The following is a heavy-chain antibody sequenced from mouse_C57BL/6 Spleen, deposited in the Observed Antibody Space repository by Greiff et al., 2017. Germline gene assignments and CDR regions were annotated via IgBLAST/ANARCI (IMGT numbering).Heavy chain of an antibody. CDR1: GYAFSSSW. CDR3: ANSNYGYFDV. CDR2: IYPGDGDT. J-gene: IGHJ1*03. D-gene: IGHD2-5*01. V-gene: IGHV1-82*01. Sequence: QVTLKVSGPELVKPGASVKISCKASGYAFSSSWMNWVKQRPGKGLEWIGRIYPGDGDTNYNGKFKGKATLTADKSSSTAYMQLSSLTSEDSAVYFCANSNYGYFDVWGTGTTVTVSS.